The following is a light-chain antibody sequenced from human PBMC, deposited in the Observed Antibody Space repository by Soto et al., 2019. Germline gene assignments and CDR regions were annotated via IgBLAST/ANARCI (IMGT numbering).Light chain of an antibody. V-gene: IGKV3-15*01. CDR3: QQYNNWPRK. Sequence: EIVMTQSPATLSVSPGERATLSCSASQGVSSNLAWYQQKPGQAPMLLIYGASTRATGIPARFSGTGPGTEFTLTISSLQSEDCAVYYDQQYNNWPRKFGQGTKVEIK. CDR2: GAS. J-gene: IGKJ1*01. CDR1: QGVSSN.